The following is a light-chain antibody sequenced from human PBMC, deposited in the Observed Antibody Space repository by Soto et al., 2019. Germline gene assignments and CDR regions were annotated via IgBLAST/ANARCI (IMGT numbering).Light chain of an antibody. CDR3: LTYYSGLWT. Sequence: DIQMTQSPSSLSASVGDRVTFTCRASRDITNHLAWYQQKPGKVPKLLVYAASTLQSGVPSRFSGSGSGTAFTLTISSLQPEDVATFFCLTYYSGLWTFGQGTKVEIK. CDR1: RDITNH. V-gene: IGKV1-27*01. J-gene: IGKJ1*01. CDR2: AAS.